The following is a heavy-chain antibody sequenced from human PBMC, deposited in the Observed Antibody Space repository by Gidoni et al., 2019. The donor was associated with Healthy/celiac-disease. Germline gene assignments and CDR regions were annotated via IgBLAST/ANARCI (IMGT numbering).Heavy chain of an antibody. V-gene: IGHV3-53*02. CDR2: IYSGGST. CDR3: AREGLAAWGMDV. Sequence: EVQLVETGGGLIQPGGSLRLSCAASRFTVSSNYMSWVRQAPGKGLGWVSVIYSGGSTYYADSVKGRFTISRDNSKNTLYLQMNSLRAEDTAVYYCAREGLAAWGMDVWGQGTTVTVSS. D-gene: IGHD6-25*01. J-gene: IGHJ6*02. CDR1: RFTVSSNY.